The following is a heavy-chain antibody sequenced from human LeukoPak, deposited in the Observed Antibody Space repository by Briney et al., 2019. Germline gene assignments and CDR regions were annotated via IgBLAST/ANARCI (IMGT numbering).Heavy chain of an antibody. Sequence: GGSLRLSCAASGFTFSDYYMSWIRQAPGKGLEWVSYISSSGSTIYYADSVKGRFTISRDNAKNSLYLQMNSLRAEDTAVYYCARDPALYCSGGSCSYWGQRTLVTVSS. D-gene: IGHD2-15*01. J-gene: IGHJ4*02. CDR3: ARDPALYCSGGSCSY. CDR2: ISSSGSTI. V-gene: IGHV3-11*01. CDR1: GFTFSDYY.